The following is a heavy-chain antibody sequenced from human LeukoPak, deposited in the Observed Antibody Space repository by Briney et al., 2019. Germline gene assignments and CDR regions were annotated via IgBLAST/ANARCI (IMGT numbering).Heavy chain of an antibody. V-gene: IGHV4-59*12. CDR1: GGAISSYY. D-gene: IGHD6-13*01. CDR2: IYNSGST. CDR3: ARLNYTSTWYRYYFDY. J-gene: IGHJ4*02. Sequence: SETLSLTCTISGGAISSYYWSWIRQPPGKGLEWIGYIYNSGSTNYNPSLKSRVTISVDTSKNQFSLKLSSVTAADTAVYYCARLNYTSTWYRYYFDYWGQGTLVTVSS.